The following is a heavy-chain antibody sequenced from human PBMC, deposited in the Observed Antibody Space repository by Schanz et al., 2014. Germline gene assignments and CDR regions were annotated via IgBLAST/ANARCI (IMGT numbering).Heavy chain of an antibody. CDR3: ARKVVATIGGYYDN. CDR2: VSSRSDEI. Sequence: EVQLLESGGGLVQPGGSLKLSCAASGLIFSNYVMSWVRQAPGKGLEWVAAVSSRSDEIKYADSVRGRFTISRDNSRSTMYLQMNSLRAEDTAVYYCARKVVATIGGYYDNWGQGTLVTVSS. J-gene: IGHJ4*02. CDR1: GLIFSNYV. V-gene: IGHV3-23*05. D-gene: IGHD5-12*01.